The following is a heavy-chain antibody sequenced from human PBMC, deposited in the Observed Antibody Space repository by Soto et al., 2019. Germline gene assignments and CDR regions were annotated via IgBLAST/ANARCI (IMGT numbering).Heavy chain of an antibody. CDR3: AKGGWNGGFDP. CDR1: GFTFSNSA. V-gene: IGHV3-23*01. Sequence: EVQLLESGGGLVQPGESLTLSCAASGFTFSNSAMSCVRQAPGKGLEWVSAVSGNGGSTYYAGSVRGRFTISRDNSKNTLYLQMNPLRAEDTAVYYCAKGGWNGGFDPLGQGALVTVSS. CDR2: VSGNGGST. D-gene: IGHD1-1*01. J-gene: IGHJ5*02.